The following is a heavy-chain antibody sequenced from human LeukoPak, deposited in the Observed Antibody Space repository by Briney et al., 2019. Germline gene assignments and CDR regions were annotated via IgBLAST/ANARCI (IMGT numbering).Heavy chain of an antibody. D-gene: IGHD4-23*01. Sequence: KSSQTLSHTCTVYGGSFSGYYWSWIRQPPGKGLEWIGEINHSGSTNYNPSLKSRVTISVDTSKNQFALKLSSVTAADTAVYYCARLGSPQGDGGNKAFDIWGHGTMVTVSS. CDR1: GGSFSGYY. CDR3: ARLGSPQGDGGNKAFDI. J-gene: IGHJ3*02. CDR2: INHSGST. V-gene: IGHV4-34*01.